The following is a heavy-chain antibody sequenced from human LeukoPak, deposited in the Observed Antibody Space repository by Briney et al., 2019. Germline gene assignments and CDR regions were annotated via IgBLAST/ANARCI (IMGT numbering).Heavy chain of an antibody. CDR1: GFTFTNYR. D-gene: IGHD6-6*01. CDR3: ARSSYSSSSSV. V-gene: IGHV3-7*03. Sequence: GGSLRLSCVASGFTFTNYRMSWSRQAPGKGLEWVASINSDGSEGYYADVVKGRFTISRDNAKNSLYLQINSLRAEDTAVYYCARSSYSSSSSVWGQGTMVTVSS. CDR2: INSDGSEG. J-gene: IGHJ3*01.